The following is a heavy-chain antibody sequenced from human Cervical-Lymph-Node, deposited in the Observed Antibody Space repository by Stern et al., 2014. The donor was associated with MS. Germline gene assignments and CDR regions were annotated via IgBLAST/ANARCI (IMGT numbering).Heavy chain of an antibody. CDR2: ISRSSSPI. D-gene: IGHD5-12*01. Sequence: EDQLVESGGGLVQPGGSLRLSCEASGFIFSTYNMNWVRQAPGKGLEWLSFISRSSSPIYYADSVKGRFTVSRDNDKRSLYLQMNSLRAEDTAVYYCARDLLTIIPFEHWGQGTLVTVSS. CDR1: GFIFSTYN. CDR3: ARDLLTIIPFEH. V-gene: IGHV3-48*01. J-gene: IGHJ4*02.